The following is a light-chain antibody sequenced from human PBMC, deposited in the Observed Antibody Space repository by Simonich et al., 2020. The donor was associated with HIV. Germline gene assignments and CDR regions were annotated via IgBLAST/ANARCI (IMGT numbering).Light chain of an antibody. CDR2: KAS. CDR1: QSISTW. V-gene: IGKV1-5*03. Sequence: DIQMTQSPSTLSASVGDRVTITCRASQSISTWLAWYQQKPGKAPKLLIYKASILESGVPSRFSGSGSGTEFTLTISSLQPDDFATYYCQYYSTYFQTFGQGTKLEIK. CDR3: QYYSTYFQT. J-gene: IGKJ2*01.